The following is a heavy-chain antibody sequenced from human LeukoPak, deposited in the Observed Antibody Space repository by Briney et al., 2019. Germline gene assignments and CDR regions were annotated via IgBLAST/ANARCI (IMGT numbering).Heavy chain of an antibody. CDR1: GFTFSSYE. CDR3: ASQYDILTAFDP. D-gene: IGHD3-9*01. J-gene: IGHJ5*02. CDR2: ISSSGSTI. V-gene: IGHV3-48*03. Sequence: GGSLRLSCAASGFTFSSYEMNWVRQAPGKGLEWVSYISSSGSTIYYADSVKGRFTISRDNAKNSLYLQMNSLRAEDTAVYYCASQYDILTAFDPWGQGTLVTVSS.